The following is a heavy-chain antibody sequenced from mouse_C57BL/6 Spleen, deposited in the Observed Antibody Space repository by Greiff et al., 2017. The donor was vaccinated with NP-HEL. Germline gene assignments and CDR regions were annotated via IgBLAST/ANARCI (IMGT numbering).Heavy chain of an antibody. D-gene: IGHD3-1*01. CDR2: ISSGGDYI. V-gene: IGHV5-9-1*02. Sequence: DVQLVESGEGLVKPGGSLKLSCAASGFTFSSYAMSWVRQTPEKRLEWVAYISSGGDYIYYADTVKGRFTISRDNARNTLYLQMSSLKSEDTAMYYCTRAGGQAWFAYWGQGTLVTVSA. J-gene: IGHJ3*01. CDR3: TRAGGQAWFAY. CDR1: GFTFSSYA.